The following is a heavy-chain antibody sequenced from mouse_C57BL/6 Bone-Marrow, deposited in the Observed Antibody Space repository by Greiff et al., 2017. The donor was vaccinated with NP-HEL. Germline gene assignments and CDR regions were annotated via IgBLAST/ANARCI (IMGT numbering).Heavy chain of an antibody. CDR3: TRIYGYRDY. CDR1: GYTFTDYE. J-gene: IGHJ2*01. CDR2: IDPETGGT. V-gene: IGHV1-15*01. Sequence: QVQLQQSGAELVRPGASVTLSCKASGYTFTDYEMHWVKRTPVHGLEWIGAIDPETGGTAYNQKFKGKAILTADKSSSTAYMELRSLTSEDSAVYYCTRIYGYRDYWGQGTTLTVSS. D-gene: IGHD2-2*01.